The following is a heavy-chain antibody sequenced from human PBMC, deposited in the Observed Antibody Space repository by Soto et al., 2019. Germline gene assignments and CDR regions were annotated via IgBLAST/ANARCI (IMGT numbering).Heavy chain of an antibody. D-gene: IGHD5-12*01. CDR3: ARADSGYAHGYYYYGMDV. CDR1: GFTFSSYS. Sequence: EVQLVESGGGLVQPGGSLRLSCAASGFTFSSYSMNWVRQAPGKGLEWVSYISSSSSTIYYADSVKGRFTISRDNAKNSLYLQMNSLRAEDTAVYYCARADSGYAHGYYYYGMDVWGQGTTVTV. J-gene: IGHJ6*02. CDR2: ISSSSSTI. V-gene: IGHV3-48*01.